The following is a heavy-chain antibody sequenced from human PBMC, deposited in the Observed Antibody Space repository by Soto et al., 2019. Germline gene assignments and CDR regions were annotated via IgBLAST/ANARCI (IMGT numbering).Heavy chain of an antibody. Sequence: GGAPGLSCAAPGFTFRNKGKDWVRPAPGKGLEWVAFISNDESNTTYADSVKGRFTISRDNAKNTLYLQMNSLRAEDTAVYYCAREDGYRGGDAFDIWGQGTMVTVSS. CDR2: ISNDESNT. J-gene: IGHJ3*02. CDR1: GFTFRNKG. D-gene: IGHD5-12*01. V-gene: IGHV3-30*03. CDR3: AREDGYRGGDAFDI.